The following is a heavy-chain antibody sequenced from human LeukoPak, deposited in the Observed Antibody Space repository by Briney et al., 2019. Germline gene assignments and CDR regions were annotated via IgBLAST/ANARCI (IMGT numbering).Heavy chain of an antibody. Sequence: VASVKVSCKASGYTFTGYYMRWVRQAPGQGLEWMGWINPNSGGTNYAQKFQGRVTMTRDTSISTAYMELSRLRSDDTAVYYCARDSEGSGSYSTPAYWGQGTLVTVSS. J-gene: IGHJ4*02. CDR2: INPNSGGT. V-gene: IGHV1-2*02. D-gene: IGHD3-10*01. CDR1: GYTFTGYY. CDR3: ARDSEGSGSYSTPAY.